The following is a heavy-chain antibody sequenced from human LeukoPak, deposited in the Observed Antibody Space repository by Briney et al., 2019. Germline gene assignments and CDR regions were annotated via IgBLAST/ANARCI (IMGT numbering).Heavy chain of an antibody. Sequence: PGGSLRLSCAASGFTFSSYWMSWVRQAPGKGLEWVANIKQDGSEKYYVDSVKGRFTISRDNAKNSLYLQMNSLRAEDTAVYYCARDTLGRGFGEYFDYWGQGTLVTVSS. CDR3: ARDTLGRGFGEYFDY. J-gene: IGHJ4*02. D-gene: IGHD3-10*01. CDR1: GFTFSSYW. V-gene: IGHV3-7*01. CDR2: IKQDGSEK.